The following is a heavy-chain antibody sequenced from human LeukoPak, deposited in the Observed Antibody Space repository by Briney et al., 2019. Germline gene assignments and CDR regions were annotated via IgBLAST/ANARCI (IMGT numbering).Heavy chain of an antibody. D-gene: IGHD6-6*01. CDR1: GFTFSRYV. CDR3: VRRDIYTTSSWGAFDI. Sequence: KPGGSLRLSCAASGFTFSRYVMNWVRQVPGRRPDWVSSISATGGEIFYADSVKGRFTISRDNSNNMVYLQMDSLRTDDTALYYCVRRDIYTTSSWGAFDIWGQGTLVTVSS. V-gene: IGHV3-23*01. J-gene: IGHJ3*02. CDR2: ISATGGEI.